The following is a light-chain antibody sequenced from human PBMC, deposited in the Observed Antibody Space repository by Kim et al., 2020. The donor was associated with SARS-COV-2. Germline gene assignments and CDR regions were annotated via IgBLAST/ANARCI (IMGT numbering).Light chain of an antibody. CDR1: QSVNSNY. V-gene: IGKV3-20*01. J-gene: IGKJ2*01. CDR3: QQYSGSSYT. Sequence: LSPGQRATRSCRARQSVNSNYLGWYQQKPGQAPRLLIYGASRRAPGIPDRFSGSGSETDFTLTISRLEPEDFAVYYCQQYSGSSYTFGLGTKLEI. CDR2: GAS.